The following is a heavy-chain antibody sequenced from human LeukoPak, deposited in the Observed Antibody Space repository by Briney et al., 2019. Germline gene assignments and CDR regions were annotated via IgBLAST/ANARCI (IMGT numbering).Heavy chain of an antibody. CDR3: ARGLPAYSSSWYVWFDP. Sequence: SETLSLTCAVSGGSISSGGYSWSWIRQPPGKGLEWIGYIYHSGSTYYNPSLKSRVTISVDRSKNQFSLKLSSVTAADTAVYYCARGLPAYSSSWYVWFDPWGQGTLVTVSS. CDR1: GGSISSGGYS. D-gene: IGHD6-13*01. J-gene: IGHJ5*02. CDR2: IYHSGST. V-gene: IGHV4-30-2*01.